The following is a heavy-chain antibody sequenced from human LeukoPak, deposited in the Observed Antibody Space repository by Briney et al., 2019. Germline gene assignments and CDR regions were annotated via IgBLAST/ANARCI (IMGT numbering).Heavy chain of an antibody. CDR1: GFSFDDYT. CDR2: INWDGSGT. V-gene: IGHV3-43*01. J-gene: IGHJ4*02. CDR3: AKDLDRDSLRRELDY. Sequence: GGSLRLSRAASGFSFDDYTMYWVRQAPGEGLEWVSLINWDGSGTYYADSVKGRFTISRDNSKNSLYLQMNSLRTDDTALYYCAKDLDRDSLRRELDYWGQGTPVTVSS. D-gene: IGHD5-24*01.